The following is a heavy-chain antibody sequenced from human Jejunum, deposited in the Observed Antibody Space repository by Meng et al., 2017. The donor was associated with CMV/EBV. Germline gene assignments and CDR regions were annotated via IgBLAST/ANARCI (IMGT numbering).Heavy chain of an antibody. CDR2: IKQDGSET. CDR3: ARNARGSGY. V-gene: IGHV3-7*01. CDR1: GFTFSTYW. J-gene: IGHJ4*02. D-gene: IGHD3-10*01. Sequence: SCAASGFTFSTYWMTWVRQAPGKGLEWVANIKQDGSETYYVDSVKGRFTISRDNAKNSLFLQMNSLRAEDTAMYYCARNARGSGYWGQGTLVTVSS.